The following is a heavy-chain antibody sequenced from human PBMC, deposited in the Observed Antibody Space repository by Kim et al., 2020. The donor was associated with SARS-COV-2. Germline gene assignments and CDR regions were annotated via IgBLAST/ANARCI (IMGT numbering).Heavy chain of an antibody. J-gene: IGHJ4*02. Sequence: PSLKSRVTISVDTSKNQFSLKLSSVTAADTAVYYCARDLDGITRTTFGYWGQGTLVTVSS. V-gene: IGHV4-59*01. D-gene: IGHD1-7*01. CDR3: ARDLDGITRTTFGY.